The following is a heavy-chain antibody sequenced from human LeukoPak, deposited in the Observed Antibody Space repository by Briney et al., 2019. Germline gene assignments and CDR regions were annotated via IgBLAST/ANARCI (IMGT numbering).Heavy chain of an antibody. D-gene: IGHD5/OR15-5a*01. CDR2: IYYSGST. J-gene: IGHJ3*02. V-gene: IGHV4-61*01. Sequence: PSETLSLTCTVSGGSISSSSYYWGWIRQPPGKGLEWIGYIYYSGSTNYNPSLKSRVTISVDTSKNQFSLKLSSVTAAGTAVYYCARESTLDAFDIWGQGTMVTVSS. CDR1: GGSISSSSYY. CDR3: ARESTLDAFDI.